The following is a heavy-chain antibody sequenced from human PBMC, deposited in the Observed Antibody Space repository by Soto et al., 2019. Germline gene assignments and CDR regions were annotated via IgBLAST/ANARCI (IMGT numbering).Heavy chain of an antibody. CDR1: GLTISDFY. D-gene: IGHD2-2*03. CDR3: ARTDGYGPFWHFNL. J-gene: IGHJ2*01. Sequence: QAQLVESGGGLVKPGGSLRLSCTASGLTISDFYMSWIRQAPGKGLEAVLYMSKGGDFIRYADSVTGRFAVSRDNGKNSLFLQMNNLRVEDTDVYYCARTDGYGPFWHFNLWGRGTQVTVSS. CDR2: MSKGGDFI. V-gene: IGHV3-11*05.